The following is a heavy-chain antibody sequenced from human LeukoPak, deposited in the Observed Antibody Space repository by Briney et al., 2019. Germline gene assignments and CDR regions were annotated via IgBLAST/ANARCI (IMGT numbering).Heavy chain of an antibody. CDR2: IYYSGST. J-gene: IGHJ3*02. CDR3: ARDARYSYGLNSDALDI. Sequence: SETLSLTCTVSGGSISSYYWSWIRQPPGKGLEWIGYIYYSGSTNYNPSLKSRVTISVDTSKDQFSLKLSSVTAADTAVYYCARDARYSYGLNSDALDIWGQGTMVTVSS. D-gene: IGHD5-18*01. CDR1: GGSISSYY. V-gene: IGHV4-59*01.